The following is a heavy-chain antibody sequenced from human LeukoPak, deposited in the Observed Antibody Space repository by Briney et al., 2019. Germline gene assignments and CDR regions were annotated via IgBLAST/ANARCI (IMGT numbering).Heavy chain of an antibody. V-gene: IGHV3-30*02. CDR2: IRYDVSNK. CDR1: GFTFSSYE. Sequence: GGSLRLSCAASGFTFSSYEKNWVRQAPGKGPEWVAFIRYDVSNKYYADSVKGRFTISRDNSKNTLYLQMNSLRVEDTSVYYCAQGDCSGGPCPGPLNWGQGTLDTVSS. D-gene: IGHD2-15*01. J-gene: IGHJ4*02. CDR3: AQGDCSGGPCPGPLN.